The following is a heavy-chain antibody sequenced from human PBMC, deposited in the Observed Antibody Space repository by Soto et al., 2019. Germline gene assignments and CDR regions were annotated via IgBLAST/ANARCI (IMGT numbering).Heavy chain of an antibody. CDR3: AKDRKVRAGNYYYCYMDV. V-gene: IGHV3-23*01. Sequence: SCKASGGAFSSYAMSWVRQAPGQGLEWVSAISGSGGSTYYADSVKGRFTISRDNSKNTLYLQMNSLRAEDTAVYYCAKDRKVRAGNYYYCYMDVWGKGTTVTVSS. CDR2: ISGSGGST. CDR1: GGAFSSYA. J-gene: IGHJ6*03. D-gene: IGHD6-13*01.